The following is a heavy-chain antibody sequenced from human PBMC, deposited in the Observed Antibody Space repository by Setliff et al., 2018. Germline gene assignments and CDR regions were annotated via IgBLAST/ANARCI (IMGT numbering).Heavy chain of an antibody. J-gene: IGHJ4*02. V-gene: IGHV4-30-2*01. D-gene: IGHD1-26*01. CDR3: SRDGPGRGVDY. CDR1: GGSISSGGYS. Sequence: PSETLSLTCAVSGGSISSGGYSWSWIRQPPGKGLEWIGYISHSGSTYYNPSLKSRVTISVDRSKNQFSLKLSSVTAADTAVYYCSRDGPGRGVDYWGQGTLVTVSS. CDR2: ISHSGST.